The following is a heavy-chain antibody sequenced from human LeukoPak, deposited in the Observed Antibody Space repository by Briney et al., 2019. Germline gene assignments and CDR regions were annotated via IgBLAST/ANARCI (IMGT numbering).Heavy chain of an antibody. CDR3: AKGGPYYGSGPDYYYYYGMDV. CDR1: GFTFSSYG. CDR2: ISYDGSNK. V-gene: IGHV3-30*18. D-gene: IGHD3-10*01. Sequence: GGSLRLSCAASGFTFSSYGMHWVRQAPGKGLEWVAVISYDGSNKYYADSVKGRFTISRDNSKNPLYLQMNSLRAEDTAVYYCAKGGPYYGSGPDYYYYYGMDVWGQGPTVTVSS. J-gene: IGHJ6*02.